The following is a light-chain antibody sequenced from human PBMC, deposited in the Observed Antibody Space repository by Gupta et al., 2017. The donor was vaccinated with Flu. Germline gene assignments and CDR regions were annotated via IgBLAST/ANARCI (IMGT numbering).Light chain of an antibody. J-gene: IGKJ1*01. CDR3: MHSKRWPWT. CDR2: KAS. V-gene: IGKV2-30*01. Sequence: DAVMTQSPLSLPVTLGQPASISCRSSESLVYSDGDSYVSWFHQRPGQSPRRLIYKASNRDSGVPDRISGSGSGTDFTLTISSLEAEDVGVYYFMHSKRWPWTFGQGTKVEI. CDR1: ESLVYSDGDSY.